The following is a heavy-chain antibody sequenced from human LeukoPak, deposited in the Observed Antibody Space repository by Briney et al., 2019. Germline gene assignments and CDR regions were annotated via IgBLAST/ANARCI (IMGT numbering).Heavy chain of an antibody. V-gene: IGHV3-23*01. CDR3: CKAHYFRNYVFFPP. Sequence: GGSLRLSCAASGFTFSSYAMSWVRRAPGKGLEWVSAIRGSGDDTYYADSVKGRFTIARDNSKNTLYLQMNRLRDEDTAVYYCCKAHYFRNYVFFPPWGQGTLVTVSS. CDR1: GFTFSSYA. D-gene: IGHD3-16*01. J-gene: IGHJ5*02. CDR2: IRGSGDDT.